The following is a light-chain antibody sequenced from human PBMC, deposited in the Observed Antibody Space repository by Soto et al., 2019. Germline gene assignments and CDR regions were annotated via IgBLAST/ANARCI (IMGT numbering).Light chain of an antibody. Sequence: EIVMTLSPATLSVSPGERATLSCRASQSVSSNLAWYQQKPGQAPRLLIYGASTRATVIPARFSGSGSGTEFTLTISSLQSEDFAVYYWQQYSNWPITFGPGTKVDIK. J-gene: IGKJ3*01. CDR2: GAS. V-gene: IGKV3-15*01. CDR1: QSVSSN. CDR3: QQYSNWPIT.